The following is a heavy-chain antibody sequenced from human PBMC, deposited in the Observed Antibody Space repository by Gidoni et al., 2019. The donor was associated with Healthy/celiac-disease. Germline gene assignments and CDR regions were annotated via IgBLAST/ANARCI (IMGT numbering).Heavy chain of an antibody. V-gene: IGHV3-23*01. J-gene: IGHJ6*02. CDR3: AGDRIVGATALHYYYGMDV. CDR1: GFTFSRYA. D-gene: IGHD1-26*01. Sequence: EVQLLESGGGLVQPGGSLRLSCAASGFTFSRYAMSWVLQAPGKGLDWVSDIRGSGGSTYYEDSVKGRFTISRDNSKNTLYLQMNSLRAEDTAVYYCAGDRIVGATALHYYYGMDVWGQGTTVTVSS. CDR2: IRGSGGST.